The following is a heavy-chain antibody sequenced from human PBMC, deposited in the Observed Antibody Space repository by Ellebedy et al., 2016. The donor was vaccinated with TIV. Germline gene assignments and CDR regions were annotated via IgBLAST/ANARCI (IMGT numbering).Heavy chain of an antibody. Sequence: SETLSLXCAVSGGSISSGGYSWSWIRQPPGKGLEWIGYISHSGNTFYNPSLKSRVTISVDTSKNQFSLNLTSVTAADTAVYYCAGIGSMFRAAWDSWGQGTLVTVSS. CDR1: GGSISSGGYS. D-gene: IGHD3-10*01. CDR2: ISHSGNT. CDR3: AGIGSMFRAAWDS. J-gene: IGHJ4*02. V-gene: IGHV4-30-2*01.